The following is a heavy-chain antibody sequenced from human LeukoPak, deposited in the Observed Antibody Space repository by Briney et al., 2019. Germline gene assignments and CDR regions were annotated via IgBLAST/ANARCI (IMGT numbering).Heavy chain of an antibody. CDR2: IYPDDSDT. CDR1: GYSFTSYW. J-gene: IGHJ4*02. V-gene: IGHV5-51*01. Sequence: GESLQISCKGSGYSFTSYWNAWVRQMPGKGLEWMGIIYPDDSDTRYSPSFQGQVTITADKSISTAYLQWSSLKASDNAMYYCARQRRSSGWPNDYWGQGTLVTVSS. D-gene: IGHD6-19*01. CDR3: ARQRRSSGWPNDY.